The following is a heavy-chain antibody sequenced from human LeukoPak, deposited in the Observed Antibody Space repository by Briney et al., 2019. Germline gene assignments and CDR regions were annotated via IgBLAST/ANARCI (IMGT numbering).Heavy chain of an antibody. Sequence: GGSLRLSCSASGFNFSSYAMHWVRQAPGKGLEYVSTISSNGGSTYYADSVKGRFTISRDNSKNTLYLQMSSLRAEDTAVYYGVSRYFDWSYNYYGMDVWGKGTTVTVSS. V-gene: IGHV3-64D*06. D-gene: IGHD3-9*01. CDR3: VSRYFDWSYNYYGMDV. J-gene: IGHJ6*04. CDR1: GFNFSSYA. CDR2: ISSNGGST.